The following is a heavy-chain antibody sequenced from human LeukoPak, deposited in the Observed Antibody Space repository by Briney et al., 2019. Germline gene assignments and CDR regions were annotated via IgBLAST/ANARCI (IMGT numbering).Heavy chain of an antibody. J-gene: IGHJ5*01. CDR3: ARAAVVVPAAMVWFDS. D-gene: IGHD2-2*01. CDR2: ISAYNGNT. V-gene: IGHV1-18*01. Sequence: ASVNVSCKASGYTFTSYGISWVRPAPGQGLEWMGWISAYNGNTNYAQKLQGRVTMTTDTSTSTAYMELRSLRSDDTAVYYCARAAVVVPAAMVWFDSWGQGTLVTVSS. CDR1: GYTFTSYG.